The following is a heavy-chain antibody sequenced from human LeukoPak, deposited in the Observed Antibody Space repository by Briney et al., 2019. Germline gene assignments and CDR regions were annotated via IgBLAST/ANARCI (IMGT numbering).Heavy chain of an antibody. Sequence: SETLSLTCAVYGGSFSGYYWSWIRQPPGKGLEWIGEINHSGSTNYNPSLKSRVTISVDTSKNQFSLKLSSVTAADTAVYYCARDNNLGHSSRRLNWFDPWGQGTLVTVSS. D-gene: IGHD6-13*01. CDR1: GGSFSGYY. CDR3: ARDNNLGHSSRRLNWFDP. V-gene: IGHV4-34*01. J-gene: IGHJ5*02. CDR2: INHSGST.